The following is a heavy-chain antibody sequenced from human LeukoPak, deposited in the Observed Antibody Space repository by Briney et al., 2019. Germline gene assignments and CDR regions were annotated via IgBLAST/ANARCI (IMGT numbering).Heavy chain of an antibody. CDR2: INHSGST. CDR3: ARAASSSWWLPLKDNWFDP. CDR1: GGSFSGYY. J-gene: IGHJ5*02. V-gene: IGHV4-34*01. Sequence: PSETLSLTCAVYGGSFSGYYWSWIRQPPGKGLEWIGEINHSGSTNYNPSPKSRVTISVDTSKNQFSLKLSSVTAADTAVYYCARAASSSWWLPLKDNWFDPWGQGTLVTVSS. D-gene: IGHD6-13*01.